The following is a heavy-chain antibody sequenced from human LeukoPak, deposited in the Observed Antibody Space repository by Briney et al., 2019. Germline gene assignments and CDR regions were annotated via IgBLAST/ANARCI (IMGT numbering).Heavy chain of an antibody. CDR2: ISGSGGST. CDR3: AKDIVVVPAAIWYFDL. CDR1: GFTFSSYA. V-gene: IGHV3-23*01. Sequence: GGSLRLSCAASGFTFSSYAMSWVRQAPGKGLEWVSAISGSGGSTYYADSVKGRFTISRDNSKNTLYLQMNILRAEDTAVYYCAKDIVVVPAAIWYFDLWGRGTLVTVSS. J-gene: IGHJ2*01. D-gene: IGHD2-2*01.